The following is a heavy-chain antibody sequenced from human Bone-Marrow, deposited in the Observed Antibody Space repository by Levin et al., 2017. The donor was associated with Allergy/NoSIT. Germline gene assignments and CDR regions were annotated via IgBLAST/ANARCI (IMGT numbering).Heavy chain of an antibody. J-gene: IGHJ3*02. CDR3: ARAQGLTVFGVVTTDAFDI. CDR2: VKQDGSEK. CDR1: GFTFRNYW. Sequence: TLSLTCAVSGFTFRNYWMTWVRQVPGKGLEWVASVKQDGSEKWFVDSVKGRFTISRDNTKNSVYLEMNSLRAEDTAVYYCARAQGLTVFGVVTTDAFDIWGQGTLVTVAS. D-gene: IGHD3-3*01. V-gene: IGHV3-7*01.